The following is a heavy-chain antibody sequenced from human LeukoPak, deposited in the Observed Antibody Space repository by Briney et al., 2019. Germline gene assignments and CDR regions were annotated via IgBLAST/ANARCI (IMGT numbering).Heavy chain of an antibody. CDR3: ARDGVPPCGSDCPAYDY. Sequence: PGGSLRLSCAASGFTLNFYAMSWVRQAPRKGLEWVSAIRGSVDYTYYTDSVKSRITISRDNSKNTLYLQINSLRAEDRAVYYCARDGVPPCGSDCPAYDYWGQGTLVTVSS. J-gene: IGHJ4*02. CDR2: IRGSVDYT. V-gene: IGHV3-23*01. D-gene: IGHD2-21*02. CDR1: GFTLNFYA.